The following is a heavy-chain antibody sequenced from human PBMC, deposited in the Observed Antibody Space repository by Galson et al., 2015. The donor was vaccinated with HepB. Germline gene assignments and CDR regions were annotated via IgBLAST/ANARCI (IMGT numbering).Heavy chain of an antibody. CDR2: ISSSSSYT. CDR3: ARKGGFYALDH. J-gene: IGHJ4*02. CDR1: GFTFSDYY. Sequence: SLRLSCAASGFTFSDYYMSWIRQAPGKGLECVSYISSSSSYTNYADSVKGRFTISRDNAKNTLYLQMNSLRAEDTAVYYCARKGGFYALDHWDQGTLVTVSS. D-gene: IGHD3-16*01. V-gene: IGHV3-11*06.